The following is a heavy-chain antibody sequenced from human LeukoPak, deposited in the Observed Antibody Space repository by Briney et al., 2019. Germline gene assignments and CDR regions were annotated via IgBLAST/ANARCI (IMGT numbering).Heavy chain of an antibody. J-gene: IGHJ6*02. V-gene: IGHV4-39*07. CDR2: IYYSGST. CDR1: GGSISSSSYY. CDR3: AREGPWYNGMDV. Sequence: PSETLSLTCTVSGGSISSSSYYWGWIRQPPGKGLEWIGSIYYSGSTYYNPSLKSRVTISVDTSKNQFSLKLSPVTAADTAVYYCAREGPWYNGMDVWGQGTTVTVSS.